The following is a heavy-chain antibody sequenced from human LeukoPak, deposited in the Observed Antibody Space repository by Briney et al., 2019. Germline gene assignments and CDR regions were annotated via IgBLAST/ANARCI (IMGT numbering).Heavy chain of an antibody. V-gene: IGHV3-53*01. CDR3: ARVRNYYGSGSWYYYGMDV. CDR1: GFTVSSNY. Sequence: GGSLRLSCAASGFTVSSNYMSWVRQAPGKGLEWVSVIYSGGSTYYADSVKGRFTISRDNSKNTLYLQMNSLRAEDTAEYYCARVRNYYGSGSWYYYGMDVWGQGTTVTVSS. D-gene: IGHD3-10*01. J-gene: IGHJ6*02. CDR2: IYSGGST.